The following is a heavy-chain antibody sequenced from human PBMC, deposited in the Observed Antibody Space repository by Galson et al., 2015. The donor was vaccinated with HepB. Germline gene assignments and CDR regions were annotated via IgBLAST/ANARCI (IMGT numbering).Heavy chain of an antibody. CDR1: GGSFSGYY. J-gene: IGHJ4*02. CDR3: ARFRGRGSSSWYRGGNFDY. V-gene: IGHV4-34*01. D-gene: IGHD6-13*01. Sequence: ETLSLTCAVYGGSFSGYYWSWIRQPPGKGLEWIGEINHSGSTNYNPSLKSRVTISVDTSKNQFSLKLSSVTAADTAVYYCARFRGRGSSSWYRGGNFDYWGQGTLVTVSS. CDR2: INHSGST.